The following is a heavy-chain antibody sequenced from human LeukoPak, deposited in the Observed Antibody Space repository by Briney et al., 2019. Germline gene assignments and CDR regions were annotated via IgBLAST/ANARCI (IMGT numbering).Heavy chain of an antibody. CDR2: IYYSGST. V-gene: IGHV4-39*07. J-gene: IGHJ5*02. Sequence: SETLSLTCTVSGGSISSSSYYWGWVRQPPGKGLEWIGSIYYSGSTYYNPSLKSRVTISVDTSKNQFSLKLSSVTAADTAVYYCARDYSSSDFYRAAHGVGPWGQGTLVTVSS. CDR3: ARDYSSSDFYRAAHGVGP. D-gene: IGHD6-6*01. CDR1: GGSISSSSYY.